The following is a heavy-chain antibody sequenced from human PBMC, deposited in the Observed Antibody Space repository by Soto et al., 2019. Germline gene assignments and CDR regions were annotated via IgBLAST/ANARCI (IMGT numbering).Heavy chain of an antibody. V-gene: IGHV3-30*04. Sequence: GGSLRLSCAASGFTFSSYAMHWVRQAPAKGLEWVAVISYDGTNKYYADSMMGRFTISRDNSKSTLYLQMNSLRGEDTAVYYCARDNWNYYYYMDVWGKGTTVTVSS. CDR1: GFTFSSYA. CDR2: ISYDGTNK. J-gene: IGHJ6*03. CDR3: ARDNWNYYYYMDV. D-gene: IGHD1-1*01.